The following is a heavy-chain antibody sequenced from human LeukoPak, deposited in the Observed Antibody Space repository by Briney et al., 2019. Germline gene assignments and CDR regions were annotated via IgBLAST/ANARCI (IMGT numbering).Heavy chain of an antibody. CDR1: GGSFSGYY. V-gene: IGHV4-34*01. D-gene: IGHD3-9*01. J-gene: IGHJ4*02. CDR2: INHSGGT. CDR3: ARDRGILTAQLDY. Sequence: SETLSLTCAVYGGSFSGYYWSWIRQPPGKGLEWIGEINHSGGTNYNPSFKSRVTISLDTSKNQFSLNLNSVTAADTAVYYCARDRGILTAQLDYWGQGTLVTVSS.